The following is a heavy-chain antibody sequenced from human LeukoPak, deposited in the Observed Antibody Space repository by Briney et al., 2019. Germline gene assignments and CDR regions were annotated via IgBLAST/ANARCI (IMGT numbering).Heavy chain of an antibody. CDR1: GGSFSGYY. CDR2: INHSGGT. D-gene: IGHD3-9*01. V-gene: IGHV4-34*01. Sequence: SETLSLTCAVYGGSFSGYYWSWIRQPPGKGLEWIGEINHSGGTNYNPSLKSRVTISVDTSKNQFYLKLSSVTAADTAVYYCARGDILTGYYMDVWGKGTTVTVSS. J-gene: IGHJ6*03. CDR3: ARGDILTGYYMDV.